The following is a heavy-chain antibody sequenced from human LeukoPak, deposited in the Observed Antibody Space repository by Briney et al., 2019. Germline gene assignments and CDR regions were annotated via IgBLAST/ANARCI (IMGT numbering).Heavy chain of an antibody. J-gene: IGHJ6*02. CDR2: ISGDGGST. Sequence: GGSLRLSCAASGFTLDDYAMGWVRHAPGKGLEWVSLISGDGGSTYYADSVKGRFTISRDNSKNSLYLQMNSLRTEDTALYYCAKADTGDVRGVNTGVYYYYYGMDVWGQGTTVTVSS. D-gene: IGHD3-10*02. CDR3: AKADTGDVRGVNTGVYYYYYGMDV. V-gene: IGHV3-43*02. CDR1: GFTLDDYA.